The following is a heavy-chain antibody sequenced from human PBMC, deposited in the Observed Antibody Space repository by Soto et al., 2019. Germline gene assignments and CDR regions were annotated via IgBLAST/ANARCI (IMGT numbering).Heavy chain of an antibody. V-gene: IGHV1-8*01. CDR3: ARGKRIAVAGTVGVDY. D-gene: IGHD6-19*01. J-gene: IGHJ4*02. CDR2: MNPNSGNT. CDR1: GYTFTSYD. Sequence: QVQLVQSGAEVKKPGASVKVSCKASGYTFTSYDINWVRQATGQGLEWMGWMNPNSGNTGYAQKFQGRVTMTRDTSISTAYMELSSPSSDDTAVYYCARGKRIAVAGTVGVDYWGQGTLVTVSS.